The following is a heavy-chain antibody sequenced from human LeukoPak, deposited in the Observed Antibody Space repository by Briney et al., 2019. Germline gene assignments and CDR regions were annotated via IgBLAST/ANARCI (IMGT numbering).Heavy chain of an antibody. V-gene: IGHV4-59*01. CDR3: ARVSGYDWESFYDY. CDR2: IYYSGST. J-gene: IGHJ4*02. Sequence: SETLSLTCTVSGGSISGYYWSWIRQPPGKGLEWIGYIYYSGSTNYNPSLKSRVTISVDTSKKQFSLKLRSVTAADTAVYYCARVSGYDWESFYDYWGQGTLVTVSS. CDR1: GGSISGYY. D-gene: IGHD5-12*01.